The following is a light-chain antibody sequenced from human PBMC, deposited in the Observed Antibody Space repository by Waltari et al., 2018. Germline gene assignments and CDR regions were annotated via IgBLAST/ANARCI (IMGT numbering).Light chain of an antibody. CDR1: SSDVGGYHL. V-gene: IGLV2-14*02. J-gene: IGLJ3*02. CDR3: SSYTSSNSLV. CDR2: DDS. Sequence: QSALTQPASVSGSPGQSITISCTGTSSDVGGYHLVSWYQQFPARDPNHMMYDDSQRPSAGSNRCSGSKSGSTTALTISGLQAEDEADYYCSSYTSSNSLVFGVGTKLTVL.